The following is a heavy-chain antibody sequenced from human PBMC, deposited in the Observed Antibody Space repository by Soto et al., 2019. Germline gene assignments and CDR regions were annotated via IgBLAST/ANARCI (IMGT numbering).Heavy chain of an antibody. CDR3: AREYCSSTSCYSFLFDP. J-gene: IGHJ5*02. D-gene: IGHD2-2*01. CDR1: GGSISSYY. Sequence: PSETLSLTCTVSGGSISSYYWSWIRQPPGKGLEWIGYIYYSGSTNYNPSLKSRVTISVDTSKNHFSLKLSSVTAADTAVYYCAREYCSSTSCYSFLFDPWGQGTLVTVSS. V-gene: IGHV4-59*01. CDR2: IYYSGST.